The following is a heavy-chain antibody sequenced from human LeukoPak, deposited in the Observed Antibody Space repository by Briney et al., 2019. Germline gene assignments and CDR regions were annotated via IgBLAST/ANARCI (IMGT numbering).Heavy chain of an antibody. V-gene: IGHV3-23*01. CDR1: GFTFTSYA. J-gene: IGHJ3*02. Sequence: GGSLRLSCAASGFTFTSYAMNWVRQSPERGLEWVSAISGTGDSTSYADSLKGRFTISRDNSKNTLYLQMSSLTAEDTAVYYCAKECGRDYDDRAFDIWGQGTMVTVSS. D-gene: IGHD3-22*01. CDR3: AKECGRDYDDRAFDI. CDR2: ISGTGDST.